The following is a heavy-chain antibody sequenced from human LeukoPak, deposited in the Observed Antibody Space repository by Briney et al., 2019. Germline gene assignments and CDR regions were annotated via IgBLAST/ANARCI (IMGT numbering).Heavy chain of an antibody. CDR1: GGSISSSSYY. CDR2: IYYSGRT. V-gene: IGHV4-39*07. Sequence: SETLSLTCTVSGGSISSSSYYWGWIRQPPGKGLEWIGSIYYSGRTYYNPSLKSRVTISVDTSKNQFSLKLSSVTAADTAVYYCARHSSSWYGCDYWGQGTLVTVSS. CDR3: ARHSSSWYGCDY. J-gene: IGHJ4*02. D-gene: IGHD6-13*01.